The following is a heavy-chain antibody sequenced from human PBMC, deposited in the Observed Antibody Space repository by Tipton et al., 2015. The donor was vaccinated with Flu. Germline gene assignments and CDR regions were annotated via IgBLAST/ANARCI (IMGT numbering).Heavy chain of an antibody. V-gene: IGHV4-38-2*02. Sequence: LRLSCTVSRVSMRSDYFWGWIRQAQGKGLEWIGNIHYSGSPHYNPSLKSRVTISVDTSKNQFSLRLNSVTAADTAMYYCARQDYSNYVSEPKNWFDSWGQGALVIVSS. D-gene: IGHD4-11*01. J-gene: IGHJ5*01. CDR1: RVSMRSDYF. CDR2: IHYSGSP. CDR3: ARQDYSNYVSEPKNWFDS.